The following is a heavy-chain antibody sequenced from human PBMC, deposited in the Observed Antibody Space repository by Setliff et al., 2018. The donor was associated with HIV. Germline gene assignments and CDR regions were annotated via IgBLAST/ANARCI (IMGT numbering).Heavy chain of an antibody. CDR1: GYTFTSYG. CDR2: ISAYNGNT. J-gene: IGHJ5*02. D-gene: IGHD2-15*01. V-gene: IGHV1-18*01. Sequence: ASVKVSCKASGYTFTSYGISWVRQAPGQGLEWMGWISAYNGNTNYAQKLQGRVTMTTDTSTNTVYMELSSLRSEDTAVYYCARVRYCSGGSCYGGEYWFDPWGQGTLVTVSS. CDR3: ARVRYCSGGSCYGGEYWFDP.